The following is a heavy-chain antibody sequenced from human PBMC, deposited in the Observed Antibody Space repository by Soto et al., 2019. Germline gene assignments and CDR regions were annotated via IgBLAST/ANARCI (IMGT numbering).Heavy chain of an antibody. CDR3: ARFSTLGKDYGVDV. V-gene: IGHV4-39*02. CDR1: GPSISSSTYY. Sequence: PSETLSLTCTVSGPSISSSTYYWGGIRQPPGKGLEWIGSVYYSESTYYKPSLKSRVTISVDTSKNLFSLKLTSVTAADTAVYFCARFSTLGKDYGVDVWGQGTTVTVSS. J-gene: IGHJ6*02. CDR2: VYYSEST. D-gene: IGHD2-2*01.